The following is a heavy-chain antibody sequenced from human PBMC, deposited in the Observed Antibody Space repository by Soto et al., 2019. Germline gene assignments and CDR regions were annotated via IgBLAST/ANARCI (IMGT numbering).Heavy chain of an antibody. D-gene: IGHD3-3*01. J-gene: IGHJ6*03. CDR1: GYSFTSYW. CDR3: ARGDYDFWSGYSPYMDV. V-gene: IGHV5-51*03. CDR2: IYPGDSDT. Sequence: EVQLVQSGAEVKKPGESLKISCKGSGYSFTSYWIGWVRQMPGKGLEWMRIIYPGDSDTRYSPSFQGQVTISADKSISTAYLQWSSLKASDTAMYYCARGDYDFWSGYSPYMDVWGKGTTVTVSS.